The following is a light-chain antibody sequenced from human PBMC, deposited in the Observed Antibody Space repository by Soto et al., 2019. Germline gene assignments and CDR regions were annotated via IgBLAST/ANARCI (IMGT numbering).Light chain of an antibody. CDR1: QDITNH. Sequence: DIQVPQSPSSLSASVGDRVTITCQASQDITNHLNWYQHKPGKAPKLLICDSSDLETGVPSRFSGSGSGTYFTLTISSLQPEDIATYDCQEHDGVPQFGPGTRIDIK. CDR2: DSS. J-gene: IGKJ3*01. CDR3: QEHDGVPQ. V-gene: IGKV1-33*01.